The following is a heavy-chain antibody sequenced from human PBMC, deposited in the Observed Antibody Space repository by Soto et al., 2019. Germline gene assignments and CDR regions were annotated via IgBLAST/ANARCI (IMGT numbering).Heavy chain of an antibody. V-gene: IGHV3-23*01. CDR1: LFTFSNYT. J-gene: IGHJ6*02. CDR2: ISGSGGST. D-gene: IGHD3-22*01. Sequence: SLRLSFAASLFTFSNYTMQWVRQAPANGLDWVSAISGSGGSTYYADSVKGRFTISRDNSKNTLYLQMNSLRAEDTAVYYCAKGLYDSSGYYSPRPYGMDVWGQGNTVTGSS. CDR3: AKGLYDSSGYYSPRPYGMDV.